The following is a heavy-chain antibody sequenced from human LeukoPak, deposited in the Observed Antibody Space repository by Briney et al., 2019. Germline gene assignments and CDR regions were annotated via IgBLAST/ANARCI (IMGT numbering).Heavy chain of an antibody. CDR3: ARGPPEGSVDNWFDP. Sequence: SVKVSCTASGGTFSSYAISWVRQAPGQGLEWMGGIIPIFGTANYAQKFQGRVTITADESTSTAYMELSSLRSEDTAVYYCARGPPEGSVDNWFDPWGQGTLVTVSS. J-gene: IGHJ5*02. CDR2: IIPIFGTA. D-gene: IGHD1-14*01. CDR1: GGTFSSYA. V-gene: IGHV1-69*13.